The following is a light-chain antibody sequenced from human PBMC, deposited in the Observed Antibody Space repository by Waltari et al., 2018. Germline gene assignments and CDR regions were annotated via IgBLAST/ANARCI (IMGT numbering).Light chain of an antibody. CDR2: GAS. V-gene: IGKV1-9*01. Sequence: DIQLTQSPSFLSASVGHRIPITCRASQDISSYLAWYQQKPGRAPKVLISGASSLQSGVASRFSGSGSGTEFNLTISSLQPEDFATYYCQQVKTYPLTFGGGTKVEIK. J-gene: IGKJ4*01. CDR1: QDISSY. CDR3: QQVKTYPLT.